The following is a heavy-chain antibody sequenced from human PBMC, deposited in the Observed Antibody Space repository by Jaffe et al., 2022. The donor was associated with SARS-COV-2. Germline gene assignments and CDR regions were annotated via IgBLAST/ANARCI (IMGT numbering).Heavy chain of an antibody. CDR3: ARGAPMVRGSLPPLYYYYGMDV. CDR1: GYTFTGYY. D-gene: IGHD3-10*01. Sequence: QVQLVQSGAEVKKPGASVKVSCKASGYTFTGYYMHWVRQAPGQGLEWMGWINPNSGGTNYAQKFQGWVTMTRDTSISTAYMELSRLRSDDTAVYYCARGAPMVRGSLPPLYYYYGMDVWGQGTTVTVSS. CDR2: INPNSGGT. V-gene: IGHV1-2*04. J-gene: IGHJ6*02.